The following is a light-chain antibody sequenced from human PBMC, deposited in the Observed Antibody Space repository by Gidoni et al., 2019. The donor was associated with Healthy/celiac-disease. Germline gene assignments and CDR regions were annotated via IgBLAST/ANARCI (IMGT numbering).Light chain of an antibody. CDR1: QSVSSY. J-gene: IGKJ4*01. CDR2: DAS. Sequence: DIVLTQSPATLSLSPGERATLSCRASQSVSSYLAWYQQKPGQAPRLLIYDASNRATAIPARFSGSGSGTDFTLTISSLEPEEFAVYYCQQRSNWPPTFGGGTKVEIK. CDR3: QQRSNWPPT. V-gene: IGKV3-11*01.